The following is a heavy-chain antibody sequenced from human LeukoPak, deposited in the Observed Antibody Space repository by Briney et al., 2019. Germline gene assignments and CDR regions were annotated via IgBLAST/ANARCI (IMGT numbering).Heavy chain of an antibody. J-gene: IGHJ4*02. CDR1: GFTLSSYA. D-gene: IGHD6-13*01. V-gene: IGHV3-23*01. Sequence: GGSLRLSCAGSGFTLSSYAMSWVRQAPGKGLEWVSAISGSGDTTYYADSVKGRFTISRDSTRNTLYLHMNSLRAEDTAVYYCAKDRVIATGIGEFDYWGQGTLVTVSS. CDR2: ISGSGDTT. CDR3: AKDRVIATGIGEFDY.